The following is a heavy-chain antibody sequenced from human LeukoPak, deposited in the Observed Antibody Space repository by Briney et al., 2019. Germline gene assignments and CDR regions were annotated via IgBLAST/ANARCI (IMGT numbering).Heavy chain of an antibody. CDR1: GGSFSGYY. CDR2: INHSGST. D-gene: IGHD3-10*01. CDR3: ARERLVVRGVIITYYYMDV. V-gene: IGHV4-34*01. Sequence: PSETLSLTCAVYGGSFSGYYWSWIRQPPGKGLEWIGEINHSGSTNYNPSLKSRVTISVDTSKNQFSLKLSSVTAADTAVYYCARERLVVRGVIITYYYMDVWGKGTTVTISS. J-gene: IGHJ6*03.